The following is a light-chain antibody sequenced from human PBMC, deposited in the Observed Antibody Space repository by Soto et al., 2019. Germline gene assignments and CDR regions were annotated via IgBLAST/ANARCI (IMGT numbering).Light chain of an antibody. CDR1: QSINNY. CDR3: LQSYRTPLT. J-gene: IGKJ4*02. Sequence: DIQMTQSPSSLSASVGDRVTITCRASQSINNYLSWYQQKPGKAPNLLIFGASTLQSGVPSRFSGSGSGTDFTLTISSLHPADFATYYCLQSYRTPLTFGGGTKVHIK. V-gene: IGKV1-39*01. CDR2: GAS.